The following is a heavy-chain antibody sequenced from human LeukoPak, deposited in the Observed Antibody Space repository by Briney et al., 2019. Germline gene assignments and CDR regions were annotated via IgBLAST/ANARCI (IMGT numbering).Heavy chain of an antibody. CDR3: ARLTTGRTYYYDSSGYGD. V-gene: IGHV3-30-3*01. CDR1: GFTFSSYA. J-gene: IGHJ4*02. D-gene: IGHD3-22*01. CDR2: ISYDGSNK. Sequence: PGGSLRLSCAASGFTFSSYAMHWVRQAPGKGLEWVAVISYDGSNKYYADSVKRRFTISRDNSKNTLYLQMNSLRAEGTAVYYCARLTTGRTYYYDSSGYGDWGQGTLVTVSS.